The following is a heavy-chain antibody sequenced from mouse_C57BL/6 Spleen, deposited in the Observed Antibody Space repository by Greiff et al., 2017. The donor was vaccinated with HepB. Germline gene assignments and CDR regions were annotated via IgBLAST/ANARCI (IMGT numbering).Heavy chain of an antibody. Sequence: QVQLQQSGAELAKPGASVKLSCKASGYTFTSYWMHWVKQRPGQGLEWIGYINPSSGYTKYNQKFKDKATLTADKSSSTAYMQLSSLTYEDSAFYYCAREGEGFTTVVATYYYAMDYWGQGTSVTVSS. CDR3: AREGEGFTTVVATYYYAMDY. J-gene: IGHJ4*01. CDR2: INPSSGYT. D-gene: IGHD1-1*01. V-gene: IGHV1-7*01. CDR1: GYTFTSYW.